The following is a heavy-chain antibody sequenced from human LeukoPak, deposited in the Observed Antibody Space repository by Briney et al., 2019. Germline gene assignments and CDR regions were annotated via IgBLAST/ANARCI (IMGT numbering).Heavy chain of an antibody. CDR3: ARHVPTPSFGVSGPFDF. CDR1: GVSVNGYF. CDR2: ITYSGST. V-gene: IGHV4-59*08. D-gene: IGHD2-15*01. Sequence: SETLSLTCSVSGVSVNGYFWSWIRQPPGQRLECLGYITYSGSTDYNPSLKGRVTMSVDTSKNQFSLKLNSVTAADTAVYYCARHVPTPSFGVSGPFDFWGQGTLVTVSS. J-gene: IGHJ4*02.